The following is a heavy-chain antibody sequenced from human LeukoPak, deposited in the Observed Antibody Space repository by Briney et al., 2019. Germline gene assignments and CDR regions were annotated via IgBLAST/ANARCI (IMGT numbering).Heavy chain of an antibody. J-gene: IGHJ3*02. D-gene: IGHD6-13*01. V-gene: IGHV4-39*01. Sequence: PSETLSLTCSVSGDSISSSTHYWGWIRQPPGKGLEWIGSIYHSGTTYYNPSLKSRVTISVDTSKNLFSLKLSSVTAADTALYYCARHRIAAADDAFEIWGQGTMVTVSS. CDR1: GDSISSSTHY. CDR3: ARHRIAAADDAFEI. CDR2: IYHSGTT.